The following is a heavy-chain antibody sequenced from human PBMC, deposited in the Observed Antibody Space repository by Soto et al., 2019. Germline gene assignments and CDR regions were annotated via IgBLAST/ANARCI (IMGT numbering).Heavy chain of an antibody. D-gene: IGHD3-22*01. CDR2: INPNSGAT. CDR1: GYTFTDYY. CDR3: DSSGYYPFDY. J-gene: IGHJ4*02. Sequence: ASVKVSCKASGYTFTDYYIHWVRQAPGQGLEWMGWINPNSGATNYAQKFQGWVTMTRDTSITTAYMELSRLISDDTAVYYYDSSGYYPFDYWGQGTLVTVSS. V-gene: IGHV1-2*04.